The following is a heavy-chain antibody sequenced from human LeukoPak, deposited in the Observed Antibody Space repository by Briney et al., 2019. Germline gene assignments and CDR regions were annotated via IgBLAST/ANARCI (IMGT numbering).Heavy chain of an antibody. V-gene: IGHV1-24*01. CDR3: ATVNYCSGGSCYFLI. CDR2: FDPEDGET. CDR1: GYTLTELS. Sequence: ASVKVSCKVSGYTLTELSMHWVRQAPGKGLEWMGGFDPEDGETIYAQKFQGRVTMTEDTSTDTAYMELSSLRSEDTAVYYCATVNYCSGGSCYFLIWGQGTLVTVSS. J-gene: IGHJ4*02. D-gene: IGHD2-15*01.